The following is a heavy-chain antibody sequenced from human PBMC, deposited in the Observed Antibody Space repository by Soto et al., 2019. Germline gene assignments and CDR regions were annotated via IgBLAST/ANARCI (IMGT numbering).Heavy chain of an antibody. V-gene: IGHV3-23*01. Sequence: GGSLRLSCAASGFTFSSYAMSWVRQAPGKGLEWVSAISGSGGSTYYADSVKGRFTISRDNSKNTLYLQMNSLRAEDTAVYYCAKTNWVVVGGSDYFDYWGQGTLVTVSS. D-gene: IGHD1-26*01. CDR2: ISGSGGST. J-gene: IGHJ4*02. CDR3: AKTNWVVVGGSDYFDY. CDR1: GFTFSSYA.